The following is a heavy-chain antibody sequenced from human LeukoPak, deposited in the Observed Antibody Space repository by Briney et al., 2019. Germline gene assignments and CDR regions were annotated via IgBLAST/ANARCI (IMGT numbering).Heavy chain of an antibody. CDR2: IRRRGQSCTT. D-gene: IGHD3-22*01. Sequence: QAGGSLRLSCAASGFTFSDYILDWVRQAPGKGLEWVGRIRRRGQSCTTEYAASVKGRFTISRDDSKNSLYLHMNSLKTEDTAVYHCSRDGKVGDNSAFDIWGQGTMVTVSS. CDR1: GFTFSDYI. V-gene: IGHV3-72*01. CDR3: SRDGKVGDNSAFDI. J-gene: IGHJ3*02.